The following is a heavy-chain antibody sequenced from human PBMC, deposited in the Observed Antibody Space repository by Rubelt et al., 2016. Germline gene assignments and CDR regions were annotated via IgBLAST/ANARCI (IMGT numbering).Heavy chain of an antibody. J-gene: IGHJ6*02. V-gene: IGHV3-21*01. CDR2: ISSSSSYI. CDR1: SYS. D-gene: IGHD5-18*01. CDR3: ARDLDTAMSVGMDV. Sequence: SYSMNWVRQAPGKGLEWVSSISSSSSYIYYADSVKGRFTISRDNSKNTVYLQMNSLRAEDTAVYHCARDLDTAMSVGMDVWGQGTTVTVSS.